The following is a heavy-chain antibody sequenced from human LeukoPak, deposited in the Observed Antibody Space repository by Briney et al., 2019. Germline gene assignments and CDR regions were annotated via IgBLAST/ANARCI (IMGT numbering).Heavy chain of an antibody. CDR2: ISWNSGSI. CDR3: AKAAGYHYGSSSFLFDY. Sequence: PGGSLRLSCAASGFTFDDYAMHWVQQAPGKGLEWVSGISWNSGSIGYADSVKGRFTISRDNAKNSLYLQMNSLRAEDMALYYCAKAAGYHYGSSSFLFDYWGQGTLVTVSS. J-gene: IGHJ4*02. CDR1: GFTFDDYA. V-gene: IGHV3-9*03. D-gene: IGHD6-6*01.